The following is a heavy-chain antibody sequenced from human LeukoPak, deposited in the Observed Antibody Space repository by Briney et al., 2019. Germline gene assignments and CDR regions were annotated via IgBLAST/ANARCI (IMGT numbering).Heavy chain of an antibody. Sequence: GGSLRLSCAASGFTFSSYSMNWVRQAPGKGLEWVSSISSSSSYIYYADSVKGRFTISRDNSKNTLYLQMNSLRAEDTAVYYCAKFTMTSRDLDYWGQGTLVTVSS. J-gene: IGHJ4*02. CDR3: AKFTMTSRDLDY. V-gene: IGHV3-21*01. CDR1: GFTFSSYS. D-gene: IGHD3-22*01. CDR2: ISSSSSYI.